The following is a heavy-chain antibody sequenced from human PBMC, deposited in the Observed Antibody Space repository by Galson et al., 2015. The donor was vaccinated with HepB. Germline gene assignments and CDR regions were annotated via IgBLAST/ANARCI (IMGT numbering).Heavy chain of an antibody. CDR2: IYWDDDK. D-gene: IGHD1-1*01. V-gene: IGHV2-5*02. Sequence: PALVKPTQPLTLTCTFSGFSLTSSPVGVGWVRQAPGKALEWLAFIYWDDDKRYSPSLKNRLTIIKDTSRNQVVLTMTNMDPVDTATYYCARRFPYAGSWNEGYFDYWGQGILVTVSS. CDR3: ARRFPYAGSWNEGYFDY. J-gene: IGHJ4*01. CDR1: GFSLTSSPVG.